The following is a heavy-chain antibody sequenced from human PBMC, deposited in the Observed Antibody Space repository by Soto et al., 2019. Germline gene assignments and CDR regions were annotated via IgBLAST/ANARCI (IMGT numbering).Heavy chain of an antibody. Sequence: EVQLVESGGGLVQPGGSLRLSCAASGLTVSNNPRSWVRQAPGKGLEWVSVIYTGGGTHYADSVKGRFTSSRDNSKNTVNLQMNSLRPEDTAVYYGARDGSGHWGQGTLVTVPS. V-gene: IGHV3-66*01. CDR1: GLTVSNNP. J-gene: IGHJ4*02. CDR2: IYTGGGT. CDR3: ARDGSGH.